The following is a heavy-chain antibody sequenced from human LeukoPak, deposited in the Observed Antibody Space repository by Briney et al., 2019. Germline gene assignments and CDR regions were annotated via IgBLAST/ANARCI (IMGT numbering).Heavy chain of an antibody. Sequence: GGSLRLSCAASEYTSSAFWMTWVRRPPGKGLEWVANINKDGTEKEYVDSVKGRFSIFRDNAKNSVFLQMNSLRAEDTAVYYCAIFAGAVPGNLLLWGKGTTVIVSA. CDR3: AIFAGAVPGNLLL. D-gene: IGHD2-8*02. V-gene: IGHV3-7*01. CDR2: INKDGTEK. CDR1: EYTSSAFW. J-gene: IGHJ6*04.